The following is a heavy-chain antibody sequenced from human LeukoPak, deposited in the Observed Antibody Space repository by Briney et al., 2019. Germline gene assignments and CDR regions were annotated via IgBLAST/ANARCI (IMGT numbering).Heavy chain of an antibody. D-gene: IGHD3-10*01. CDR1: GFTFSNAW. CDR3: TTISYYYGSGQGITDHFDY. CDR2: IKSKTDGGTT. Sequence: PGGSLRLSCAASGFTFSNAWMSWVRQAPGKGLEWVGRIKSKTDGGTTDYAAPVKGRFTISRDDSKNTLYLQMNSLKTEDTAVYYCTTISYYYGSGQGITDHFDYWGQGTLVTVSS. J-gene: IGHJ4*02. V-gene: IGHV3-15*01.